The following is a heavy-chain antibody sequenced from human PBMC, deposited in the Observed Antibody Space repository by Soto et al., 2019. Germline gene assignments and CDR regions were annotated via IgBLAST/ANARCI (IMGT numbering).Heavy chain of an antibody. D-gene: IGHD6-19*01. J-gene: IGHJ6*02. CDR3: KRLWASRGWQDYYSYCMDV. V-gene: IGHV4-59*01. Sequence: PSETRSLTCTVSGGSISSYYWSWIRQPPGKGLEWSGYSYYSGSTNYNPSLKSRVTISVDTSKNQFSLKLSSVTAADTAVYYCKRLWASRGWQDYYSYCMDVWDQGTTVTV. CDR1: GGSISSYY. CDR2: SYYSGST.